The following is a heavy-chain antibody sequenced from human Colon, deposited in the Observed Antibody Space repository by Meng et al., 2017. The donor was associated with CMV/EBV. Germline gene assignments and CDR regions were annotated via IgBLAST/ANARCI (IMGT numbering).Heavy chain of an antibody. D-gene: IGHD3-10*01. CDR1: GYSFTSYW. V-gene: IGHV5-51*01. Sequence: GASLKISCKGSGYSFTSYWIGWVRQMHGKGLEWMGIIYPGDSDTRSSTSFQGQVTISADKSISTAYLQWSSLKASDTVMYYCARLSHYYGSGSYYKDYYYGMDVWGQGTTVTVSS. CDR2: IYPGDSDT. J-gene: IGHJ6*02. CDR3: ARLSHYYGSGSYYKDYYYGMDV.